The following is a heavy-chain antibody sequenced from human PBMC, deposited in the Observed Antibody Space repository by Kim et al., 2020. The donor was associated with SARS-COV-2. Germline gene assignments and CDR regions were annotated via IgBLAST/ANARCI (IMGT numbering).Heavy chain of an antibody. Sequence: PNSGNTGYAQKFQGRVTMTRNTSISTAYMELSSLRSEDTAVYYCAREHSYWGQGTLVTVSS. J-gene: IGHJ4*02. V-gene: IGHV1-8*01. CDR2: PNSGNT. CDR3: AREHSY.